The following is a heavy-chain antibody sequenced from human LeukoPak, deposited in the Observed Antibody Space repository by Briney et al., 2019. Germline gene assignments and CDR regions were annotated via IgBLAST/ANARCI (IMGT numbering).Heavy chain of an antibody. CDR3: VKGRWFGELLS. V-gene: IGHV3-9*01. Sequence: LGGSLRLSCTASGFTFDDYAMYWVRQAPGKGLEWVSGISWNSGSIAYADSVKGRFTISRDNAKNSLYLQMNSLRAEDTALYYCVKGRWFGELLSWGQGTLVSVSS. J-gene: IGHJ5*02. CDR1: GFTFDDYA. D-gene: IGHD3-10*01. CDR2: ISWNSGSI.